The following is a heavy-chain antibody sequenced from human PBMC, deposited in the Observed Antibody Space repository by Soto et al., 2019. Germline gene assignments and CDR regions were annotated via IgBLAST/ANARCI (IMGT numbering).Heavy chain of an antibody. CDR2: VFHTGNT. Sequence: ASETLSLTCAVSGDSMTRSVWWTWVRQPPGKGLEWIGEVFHTGNTNYNPSLKSRVTMSVDKSTNEFSLKVTSVTAADTAIYYCERKAWFRFDYWGQGALDTFSS. D-gene: IGHD3-10*01. V-gene: IGHV4-4*02. J-gene: IGHJ4*02. CDR1: GDSMTRSVW. CDR3: ERKAWFRFDY.